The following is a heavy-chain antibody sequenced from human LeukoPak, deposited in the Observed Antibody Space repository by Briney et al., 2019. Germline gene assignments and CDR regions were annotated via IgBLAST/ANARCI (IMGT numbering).Heavy chain of an antibody. CDR3: ARGRYLTTLGGAAAGFLDN. J-gene: IGHJ4*02. CDR1: GGSFSGYY. V-gene: IGHV4-34*01. CDR2: INHTGNT. Sequence: PSETLSPTCAVNGGSFSGYYWNWIRQPPGKRLEWIGEINHTGNTNYNPSLKRRVTISVDTSQKQFSLRLNSLTAADTAVYYCARGRYLTTLGGAAAGFLDNWGQGTLVTVSS. D-gene: IGHD6-13*01.